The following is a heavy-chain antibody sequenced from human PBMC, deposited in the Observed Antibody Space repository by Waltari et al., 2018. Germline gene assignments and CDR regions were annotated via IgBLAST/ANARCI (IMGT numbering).Heavy chain of an antibody. J-gene: IGHJ3*02. CDR3: ARDPKKAYGGPHDAFDI. CDR1: GYTFTSYG. V-gene: IGHV1-18*01. Sequence: QVQLVQSGAEVKKPGASVKVSCKASGYTFTSYGISWVRQAPGQGLEWMGWISAYKGNTNYAQKLQGRVTMTTDKSTSTAYMELRSLRSDDTAGYYCARDPKKAYGGPHDAFDIWGQGTMVTVSS. D-gene: IGHD3-10*01. CDR2: ISAYKGNT.